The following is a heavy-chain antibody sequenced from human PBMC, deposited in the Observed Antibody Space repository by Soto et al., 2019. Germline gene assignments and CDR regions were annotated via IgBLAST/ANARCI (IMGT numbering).Heavy chain of an antibody. CDR2: ISGSGGST. CDR3: ATFASDSTAAGTAEGDY. CDR1: GFTFSSYA. V-gene: IGHV3-23*01. J-gene: IGHJ4*02. D-gene: IGHD6-13*01. Sequence: GGSLRLSCAASGFTFSSYAMSWVRQAPGKGLEWVSAISGSGGSTYYADSVKGRFTISRDNSKNTLYLQMNSLRAEDTAVYYCATFASDSTAAGTAEGDYWGQGTLVTVSS.